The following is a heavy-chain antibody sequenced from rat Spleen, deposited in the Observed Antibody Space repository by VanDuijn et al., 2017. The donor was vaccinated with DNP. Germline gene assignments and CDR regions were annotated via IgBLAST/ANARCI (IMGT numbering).Heavy chain of an antibody. J-gene: IGHJ2*01. CDR1: GYSITSNY. CDR3: ARWRIGPHYFDY. CDR2: ISYSGRT. V-gene: IGHV3-1*01. D-gene: IGHD1-11*01. Sequence: EVQLQESGPGLVKPSQSLSLTCSVTGYSITSNYWGWIRQFPGNKMEYIGHISYSGRTTYNPSLKSRISISRDTSKNQFFLQLNSVSTEDTATYYCARWRIGPHYFDYWGQGVMATVSS.